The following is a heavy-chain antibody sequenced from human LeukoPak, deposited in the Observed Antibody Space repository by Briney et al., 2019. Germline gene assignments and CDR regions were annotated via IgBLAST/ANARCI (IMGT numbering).Heavy chain of an antibody. V-gene: IGHV3-7*03. CDR2: IKQDGSEK. J-gene: IGHJ4*02. CDR1: GFTFSSYW. Sequence: PGGSLRLSCAASGFTFSSYWMSWVRQAPGKGLEWVANIKQDGSEKYYVDSVKGRFTISRDNAKNSLYLQMNSLRAEDTAVYYCAKHYYDSSGYYYLDYFDYWGQGTLVTVSS. D-gene: IGHD3-22*01. CDR3: AKHYYDSSGYYYLDYFDY.